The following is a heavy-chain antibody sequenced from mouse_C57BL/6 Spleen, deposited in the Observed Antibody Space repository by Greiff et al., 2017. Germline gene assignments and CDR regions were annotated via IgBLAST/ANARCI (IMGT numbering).Heavy chain of an antibody. J-gene: IGHJ3*01. D-gene: IGHD2-3*01. CDR1: GYTFTDYS. CDR2: INPYNGGT. Sequence: VQLQQSGPVLVKPGASVKMSCKASGYTFTDYSMNWVKQSHGKSLEWIGVINPYNGGTSYNQKFKGKATLTVDKSSSTAYMGLNSLTSADSAVYYSADGYYPFAYWGQGTMVTVSA. CDR3: ADGYYPFAY. V-gene: IGHV1-19*01.